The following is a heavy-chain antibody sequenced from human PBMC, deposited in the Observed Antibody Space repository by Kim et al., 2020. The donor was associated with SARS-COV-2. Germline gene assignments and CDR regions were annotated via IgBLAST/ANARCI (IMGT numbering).Heavy chain of an antibody. CDR2: ISYDGSNK. Sequence: GGSLRLSCAASGFTFSSYGMHWVRQAPGKGLEWVAVISYDGSNKYYADSVKGRFTISRDNSKNTLYLQMNSLRAEDTAVYYCAKDIMRRDGYNGYFDLWGRGTLVTVSS. J-gene: IGHJ2*01. D-gene: IGHD3-16*01. CDR1: GFTFSSYG. V-gene: IGHV3-30*18. CDR3: AKDIMRRDGYNGYFDL.